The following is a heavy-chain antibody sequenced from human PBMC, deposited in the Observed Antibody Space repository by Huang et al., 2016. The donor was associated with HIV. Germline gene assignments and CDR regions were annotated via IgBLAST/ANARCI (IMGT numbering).Heavy chain of an antibody. J-gene: IGHJ4*02. V-gene: IGHV1-69*13. CDR2: VIPLQDTT. CDR1: GGPVSSFS. D-gene: IGHD5-18*01. CDR3: ARGVGNSNRGFDI. Sequence: QVQLVQSGAEMKKSGSSVTVSCKASGGPVSSFSFTWVRQAPGHGLEWMGGVIPLQDTTDLAQKCRGRVTLTADESTKTACMELSGLTSQDTAVYYCARGVGNSNRGFDIWGQGTLVTVS.